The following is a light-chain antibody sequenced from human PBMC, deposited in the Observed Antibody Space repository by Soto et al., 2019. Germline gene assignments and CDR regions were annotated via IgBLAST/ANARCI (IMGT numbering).Light chain of an antibody. CDR2: GSS. CDR3: QHICDWPPRT. J-gene: IGKJ4*02. V-gene: IGKV3-15*01. CDR1: QNVGDN. Sequence: IVKEQSPVTQSVCVGDSATLSCRSSQNVGDNLVLYQHKPCPAPRLLIYGSSTRAAVMPDRFSGRGSGTEFTLTISGPQAYEFAVNCCQHICDWPPRTFGGGTKVDIK.